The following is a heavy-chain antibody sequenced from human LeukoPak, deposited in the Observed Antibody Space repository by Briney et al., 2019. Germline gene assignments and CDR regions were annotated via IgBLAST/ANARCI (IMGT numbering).Heavy chain of an antibody. CDR1: GGTFSSYA. D-gene: IGHD3-22*01. CDR3: ARKRIGYDSSGYDY. J-gene: IGHJ4*02. Sequence: SVKVSCKASGGTFSSYAISWVRQAPGQGLEWMGGIIPIFGTANYAQKFQGRVTITADKSTSTAYMELSSLRSEDTAVYYCARKRIGYDSSGYDYWGQGTLVTVSS. V-gene: IGHV1-69*06. CDR2: IIPIFGTA.